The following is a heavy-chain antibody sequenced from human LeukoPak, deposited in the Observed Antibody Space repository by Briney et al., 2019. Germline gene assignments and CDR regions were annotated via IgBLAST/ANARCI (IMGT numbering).Heavy chain of an antibody. V-gene: IGHV3-30*04. Sequence: PGRSLRLSCAASGFTFSSYAMHWVRQAPGKGLEWVAVISYDGSNKYYADSVKGRFTISRDNSKNTLYLQMNSLRAEDTAVYYCQGRTFDPWGQGTLVTVSS. J-gene: IGHJ5*02. CDR3: QGRTFDP. CDR2: ISYDGSNK. CDR1: GFTFSSYA.